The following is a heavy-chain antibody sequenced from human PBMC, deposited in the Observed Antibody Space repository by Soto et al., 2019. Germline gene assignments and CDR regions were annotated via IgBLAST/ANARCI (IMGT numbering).Heavy chain of an antibody. Sequence: GGSLRLSCAASGFTFSSYGMHWVRQAPGKGLEWVAVIWYDGSNKYYADSVKGRFTISRDNSKNTLYLQMNSLRAEDTAVYYCAKDHSSGCPDYWGQGTLVTVSS. CDR1: GFTFSSYG. CDR3: AKDHSSGCPDY. V-gene: IGHV3-30*02. J-gene: IGHJ4*02. D-gene: IGHD6-19*01. CDR2: IWYDGSNK.